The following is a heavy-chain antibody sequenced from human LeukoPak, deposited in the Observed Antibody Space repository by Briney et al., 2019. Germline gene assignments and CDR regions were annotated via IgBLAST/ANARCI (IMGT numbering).Heavy chain of an antibody. J-gene: IGHJ4*02. CDR1: GFTFSSYA. Sequence: PGGSLRLSCAASGFTFSSYAMSWVRQAPGKGLEWVSRINGDGSTTNYADSVEGRFTISRDNAKNTLYLQMNTLRADDTAVYYCVRDLSTSWYYFEYRGQGTLVTVSS. CDR3: VRDLSTSWYYFEY. D-gene: IGHD6-13*01. V-gene: IGHV3-74*01. CDR2: INGDGSTT.